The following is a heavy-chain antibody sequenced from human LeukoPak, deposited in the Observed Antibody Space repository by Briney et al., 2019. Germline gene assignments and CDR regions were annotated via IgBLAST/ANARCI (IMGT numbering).Heavy chain of an antibody. Sequence: GGSLRLSCAASGFTFSSYAMPWVRQAPGKGLEWVAVISYDGSNKYYADSVKGRFTISRDNSKNTLYLQMNSLRAEDTAMYYCARARSTSCYMDYWGQGTLVTVSS. CDR1: GFTFSSYA. V-gene: IGHV3-30*01. D-gene: IGHD2-2*02. J-gene: IGHJ4*02. CDR3: ARARSTSCYMDY. CDR2: ISYDGSNK.